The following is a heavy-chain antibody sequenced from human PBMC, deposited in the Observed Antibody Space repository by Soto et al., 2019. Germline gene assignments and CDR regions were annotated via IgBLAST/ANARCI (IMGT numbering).Heavy chain of an antibody. D-gene: IGHD1-20*01. CDR2: IKSKTDGGTT. CDR1: SFTFNNAW. CDR3: TTESGYIWNYYYYYGIDV. J-gene: IGHJ6*02. V-gene: IGHV3-15*07. Sequence: EVQLVESGGGLVKPGGSLRLSCAASSFTFNNAWMNWVRQAPGKGLEWVGRIKSKTDGGTTDYAAPVKGRITISRDESKNTLYLQMNSLKTQDAAVYYGTTESGYIWNYYYYYGIDVWGQGTTVTVSS.